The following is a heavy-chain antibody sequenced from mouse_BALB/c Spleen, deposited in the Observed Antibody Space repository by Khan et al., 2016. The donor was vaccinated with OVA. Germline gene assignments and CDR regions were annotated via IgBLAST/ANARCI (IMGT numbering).Heavy chain of an antibody. CDR1: GYNIKDIY. V-gene: IGHV14-3*02. Sequence: EVQLQQSGAELVKPAASLKLSCTASGYNIKDIYIHWVKQRPEKGLERIRRTDPANGNTKYDPKFQGKATITAATSSNTAYLQLSSLTSDDTSVYYCRISTINAWGQGTTLTDSS. CDR3: RISTINA. CDR2: TDPANGNT. J-gene: IGHJ2*01.